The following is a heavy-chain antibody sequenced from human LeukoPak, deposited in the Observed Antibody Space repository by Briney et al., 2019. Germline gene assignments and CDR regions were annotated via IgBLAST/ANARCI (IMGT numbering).Heavy chain of an antibody. J-gene: IGHJ6*02. V-gene: IGHV6-1*01. Sequence: SQTLSLTCAISGDSLSSNRAAWNWIRQSPSRGLEWLGRTYYRSKWYTEYTLSVKSRISIKPDTSKNQLSLQLNSVTPEDTAVYYCARAVGFDNGMDVWGQGTTVTVSS. CDR1: GDSLSSNRAA. D-gene: IGHD2-15*01. CDR3: ARAVGFDNGMDV. CDR2: TYYRSKWYT.